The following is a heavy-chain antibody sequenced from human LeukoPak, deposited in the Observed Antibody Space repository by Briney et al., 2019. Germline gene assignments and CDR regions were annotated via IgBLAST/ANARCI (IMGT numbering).Heavy chain of an antibody. CDR3: AGDYEGNLAFDI. Sequence: GGSLRLSCAASGFTFSNCSMNWVRQAPGKGLEWVSSISSSSTYIYYADSLEGRFTISRDNVRNSLYLQMNSLRAEDTAVYYCAGDYEGNLAFDIWGQGTMVTVSS. V-gene: IGHV3-21*01. D-gene: IGHD4-23*01. CDR1: GFTFSNCS. J-gene: IGHJ3*02. CDR2: ISSSSTYI.